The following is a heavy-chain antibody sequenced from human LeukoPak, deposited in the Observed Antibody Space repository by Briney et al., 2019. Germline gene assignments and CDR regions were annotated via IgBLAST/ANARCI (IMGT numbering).Heavy chain of an antibody. J-gene: IGHJ5*02. Sequence: SVKVPCKACGGTFSSYAISWVRQAPGQGLEWMGGIIPIFGTANYAQKFQGRVTITTDESTSTAYMELSSLRSENTAVYYCARASISSIAAYNWFDPWGQGTLVTVSS. CDR3: ARASISSIAAYNWFDP. CDR1: GGTFSSYA. D-gene: IGHD6-6*01. CDR2: IIPIFGTA. V-gene: IGHV1-69*05.